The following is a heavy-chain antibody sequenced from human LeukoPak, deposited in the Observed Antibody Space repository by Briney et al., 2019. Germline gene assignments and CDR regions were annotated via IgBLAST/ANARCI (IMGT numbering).Heavy chain of an antibody. V-gene: IGHV1-24*01. D-gene: IGHD6-13*01. CDR2: FDPEDGET. Sequence: ASVKVSCKVSGYTLTELSMHWVRQAPGKGLEWMGGFDPEDGETIYAQKFQGRVTMTEDTSTDTAYMELSSLRSEDTAVYYCARSDLISYSSTPPFDPWGQGTLVTVSS. CDR3: ARSDLISYSSTPPFDP. J-gene: IGHJ5*02. CDR1: GYTLTELS.